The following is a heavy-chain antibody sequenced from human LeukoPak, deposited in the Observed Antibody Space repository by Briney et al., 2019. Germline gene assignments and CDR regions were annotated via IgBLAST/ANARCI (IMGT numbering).Heavy chain of an antibody. Sequence: GGSLRLSCAASGFTFSSYGMHWVRQAPGKGLEWVAVISYDGSNKYYADSVKGRFTISRDNSKNTLYLRMNSLRAEDTAVYYCAKEYYDFWSGYPLLDYWGQGTLVTVSS. CDR3: AKEYYDFWSGYPLLDY. CDR2: ISYDGSNK. D-gene: IGHD3-3*01. V-gene: IGHV3-30*18. J-gene: IGHJ4*02. CDR1: GFTFSSYG.